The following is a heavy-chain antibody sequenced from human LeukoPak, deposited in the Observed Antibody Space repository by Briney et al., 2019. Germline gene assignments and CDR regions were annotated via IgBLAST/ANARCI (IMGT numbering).Heavy chain of an antibody. J-gene: IGHJ4*02. CDR3: ARGYSGRPPRRPRFDY. CDR1: GGSFSGYY. V-gene: IGHV4-34*01. CDR2: INHSGST. D-gene: IGHD1-26*01. Sequence: SETLSLTCAVYGGSFSGYYWSWIRQPPGKGLEWIGEINHSGSTNYNPSLKSRVTISVDTSKNQFSLKLSSVTAADTAVYYCARGYSGRPPRRPRFDYWGQGTLVTVSS.